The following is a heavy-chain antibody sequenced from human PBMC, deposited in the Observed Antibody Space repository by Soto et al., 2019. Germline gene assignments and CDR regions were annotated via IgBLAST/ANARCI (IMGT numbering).Heavy chain of an antibody. Sequence: ASVKVSCKASGYTFTSYAMHWVRQAPGQRLEWMGWINAGNGNTKYSQKFQGRVTITRDTSASTAYMELSSLRSEDTAVYHCASTEEHVVYYYYYGMDVWGQGTTVTVSS. CDR3: ASTEEHVVYYYYYGMDV. CDR2: INAGNGNT. CDR1: GYTFTSYA. J-gene: IGHJ6*02. V-gene: IGHV1-3*01.